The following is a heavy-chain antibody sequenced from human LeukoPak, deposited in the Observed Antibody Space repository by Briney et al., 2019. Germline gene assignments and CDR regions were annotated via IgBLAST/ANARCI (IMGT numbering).Heavy chain of an antibody. V-gene: IGHV1-18*01. Sequence: ASVKVSCKASGYTFTSYGISWVRQAPGQGLEWMGWISAYNGNTNYAQKLQGRVTMTTDTSTSTAYMELRSLRSDDAAVYYCARLSSGYPYFDYWGQGTLVTVSS. D-gene: IGHD3-22*01. J-gene: IGHJ4*02. CDR1: GYTFTSYG. CDR3: ARLSSGYPYFDY. CDR2: ISAYNGNT.